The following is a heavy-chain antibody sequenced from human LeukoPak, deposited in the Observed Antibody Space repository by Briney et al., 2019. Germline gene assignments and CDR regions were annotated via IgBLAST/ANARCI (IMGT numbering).Heavy chain of an antibody. CDR3: ASRVAASGRRDY. D-gene: IGHD6-13*01. J-gene: IGHJ4*02. CDR2: IYYSGST. Sequence: SETLSLTCTVSGGSISSSSYDWGWIRQPPGKGLEWIGSIYYSGSTYYNPSLKSRVSISVDTSKNQFSLKLSSVTAADTAVYYCASRVAASGRRDYWGQGTLVTVSS. V-gene: IGHV4-39*01. CDR1: GGSISSSSYD.